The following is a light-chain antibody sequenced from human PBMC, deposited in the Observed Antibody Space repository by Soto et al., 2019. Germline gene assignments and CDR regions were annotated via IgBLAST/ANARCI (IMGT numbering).Light chain of an antibody. J-gene: IGLJ1*01. V-gene: IGLV2-14*01. Sequence: QSVLTQPASVPGSLGQSITISCSGTSSDVGAYNYVSWYQQYPGKAPKLMIYHVTDRPSGVSNRFSGSKSGNTASLTISGLQAEDEADYYCCSYTTSNTFVFGTGTKLTVL. CDR2: HVT. CDR3: CSYTTSNTFV. CDR1: SSDVGAYNY.